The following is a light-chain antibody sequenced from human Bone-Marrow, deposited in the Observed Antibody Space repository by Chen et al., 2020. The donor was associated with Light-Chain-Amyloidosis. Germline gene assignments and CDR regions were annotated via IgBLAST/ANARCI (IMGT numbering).Light chain of an antibody. CDR1: QSLRHSNGNNY. Sequence: DIVMTQSPLSLAVSPGEPASISCWSSQSLRHSNGNNYLDWYLQRPGQSPQLLIYLGSIRASGFPDRISGYGSGTDFTLIISRVEAEDVGLYYCMQALQTPEITFGQGTRLEIK. CDR2: LGS. V-gene: IGKV2-28*01. J-gene: IGKJ5*01. CDR3: MQALQTPEIT.